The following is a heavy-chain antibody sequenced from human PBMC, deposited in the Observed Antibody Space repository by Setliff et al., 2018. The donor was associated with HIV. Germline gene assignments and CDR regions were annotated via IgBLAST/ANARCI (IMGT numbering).Heavy chain of an antibody. D-gene: IGHD6-19*01. V-gene: IGHV1-3*01. CDR2: INAGNGNT. J-gene: IGHJ5*02. CDR3: ARRGEQWLPYGGWFDP. CDR1: GYTFTSYA. Sequence: ASVKVSCKASGYTFTSYAMHWVRQAPGQRLEWMGWINAGNGNTKYSQKFQGRVTITRDTSASTAYMELSSLRSEDTAVYYCARRGEQWLPYGGWFDPWGQGTLVTVSS.